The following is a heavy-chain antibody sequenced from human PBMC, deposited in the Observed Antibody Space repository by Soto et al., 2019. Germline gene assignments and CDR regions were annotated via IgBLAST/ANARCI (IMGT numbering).Heavy chain of an antibody. CDR2: INQDGSEI. Sequence: EVQLVESGGGLVQPGGSLRLSCAASGFTFSSEYMSWVRQAPGKGLEWVGNINQDGSEIYYLESVKGRFTISRDNAKKSLYLQMNSLRDEDTAVYYCAAIAAVRFDYWGQGTLVTVSS. D-gene: IGHD6-13*01. CDR3: AAIAAVRFDY. V-gene: IGHV3-7*02. J-gene: IGHJ4*02. CDR1: GFTFSSEY.